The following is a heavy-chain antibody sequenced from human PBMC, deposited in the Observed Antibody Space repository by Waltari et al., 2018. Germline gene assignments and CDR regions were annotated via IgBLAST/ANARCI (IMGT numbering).Heavy chain of an antibody. J-gene: IGHJ4*02. V-gene: IGHV4-61*01. Sequence: QVQLQESGPGLVKPSETLSLTCPVPGGPVTRGSYYWSWIRQPPGKGLEWIGYIYYSGTTNYNPSLKSRVTISVDTSKNQFSLRLNSVTAADTAVYFCARQGVASRPIDSWGQGTLVTVSS. CDR1: GGPVTRGSYY. CDR3: ARQGVASRPIDS. D-gene: IGHD6-6*01. CDR2: IYYSGTT.